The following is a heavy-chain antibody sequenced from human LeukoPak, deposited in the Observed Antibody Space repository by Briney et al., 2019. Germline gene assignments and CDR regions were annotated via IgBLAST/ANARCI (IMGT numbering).Heavy chain of an antibody. CDR3: ARIGNNYYYYYMDV. J-gene: IGHJ6*03. CDR1: GFTFSSYG. CDR2: IRYDGSNK. V-gene: IGHV3-30*02. Sequence: PGGSLRLSCAASGFTFSSYGMHWVRQAPGKGLEWVAFIRYDGSNKYYADSVKGRFTISRDNSKNTLYLQMNSLRAEDTAVYYCARIGNNYYYYYMDVWGKGTTVTISS. D-gene: IGHD1/OR15-1a*01.